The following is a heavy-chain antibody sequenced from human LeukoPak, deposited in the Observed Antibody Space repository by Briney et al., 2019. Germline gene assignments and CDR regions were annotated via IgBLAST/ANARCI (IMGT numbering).Heavy chain of an antibody. D-gene: IGHD2-21*02. J-gene: IGHJ6*03. CDR2: INHSGST. CDR3: VRGRRHIVVVTPRYYYYMDV. CDR1: GGSFSGYY. V-gene: IGHV4-34*01. Sequence: SETLSLACAVYGGSFSGYYWSWIRQPPGKGLEWIGEINHSGSTNYNPSLKSRVTISVDTSKNQFSLKLSSVTAADTAVYYCVRGRRHIVVVTPRYYYYMDVWGKGTTVTVSS.